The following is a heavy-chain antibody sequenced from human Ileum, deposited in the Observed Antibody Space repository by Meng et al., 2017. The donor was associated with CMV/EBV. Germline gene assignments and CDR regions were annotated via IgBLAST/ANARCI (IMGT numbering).Heavy chain of an antibody. CDR2: IAPSGATT. CDR3: AKDQLVNGPEHPLAQ. CDR1: GFSFSRYV. Sequence: GGSLRLSCATSGFSFSRYVMHWVRQAPGRGLEWVAGIAPSGATTYYSDSVKGRFTVSRDNSGNTMLLQMNSLRVEDAAIYFCAKDQLVNGPEHPLAQWGQGTLVTVSS. V-gene: IGHV3-23*01. D-gene: IGHD6-6*01. J-gene: IGHJ4*02.